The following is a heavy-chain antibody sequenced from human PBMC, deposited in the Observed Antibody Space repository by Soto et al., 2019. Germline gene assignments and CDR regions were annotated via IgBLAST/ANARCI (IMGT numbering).Heavy chain of an antibody. J-gene: IGHJ5*01. CDR1: GGSISTGDYY. CDR2: IYYSGST. Sequence: KPSETLSLTCTVSGGSISTGDYYWSWIRHPPGKGLEWIGYIYYSGSTYYNPSLKSRVTISVDTSKNQFSLKLSPLTAADTAVYLCARQRITKVRGNNWFDPWGQGTPVNVPS. CDR3: ARQRITKVRGNNWFDP. V-gene: IGHV4-30-4*01. D-gene: IGHD3-10*01.